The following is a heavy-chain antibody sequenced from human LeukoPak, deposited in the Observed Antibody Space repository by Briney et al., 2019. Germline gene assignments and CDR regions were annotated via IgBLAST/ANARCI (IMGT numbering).Heavy chain of an antibody. CDR1: GLTFSIYA. CDR3: GTVYGPFDS. CDR2: ISGSGGST. D-gene: IGHD5/OR15-5a*01. Sequence: GGSLRLSCAASGLTFSIYAMGWVRQGPGKGRGWVSAISGSGGSTYYADSVKGRFTISRDNSKNTLYLQMNSLRAEDTAVYYCGTVYGPFDSWGQGTLVTVSS. V-gene: IGHV3-23*01. J-gene: IGHJ4*02.